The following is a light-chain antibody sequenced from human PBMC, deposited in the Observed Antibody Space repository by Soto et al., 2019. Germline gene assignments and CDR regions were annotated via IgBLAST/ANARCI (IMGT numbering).Light chain of an antibody. V-gene: IGKV3-11*01. CDR2: DAS. Sequence: EIVLTQSAATLSLSGGERATLSWRASPSVSSYLAWYQQKPVQSPRLLIYDASNRANGIPARFSGSGSATDFTLTTSSLEPEDFAVYYCQQRSNWPPWTFGQGTKVDIK. J-gene: IGKJ1*01. CDR3: QQRSNWPPWT. CDR1: PSVSSY.